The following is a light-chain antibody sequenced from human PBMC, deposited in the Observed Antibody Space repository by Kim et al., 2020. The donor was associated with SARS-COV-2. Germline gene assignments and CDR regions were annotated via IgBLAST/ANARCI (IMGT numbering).Light chain of an antibody. CDR1: QSISSTY. Sequence: LSTGERATLPCRASQSISSTYLAWYQHKSGQSPRLLIYAASNRATGIPDRFSGSGSGTDFTLTISRLEPEDFAVYYCQHFGSSRYTFGQGTKLEI. V-gene: IGKV3-20*01. J-gene: IGKJ2*01. CDR3: QHFGSSRYT. CDR2: AAS.